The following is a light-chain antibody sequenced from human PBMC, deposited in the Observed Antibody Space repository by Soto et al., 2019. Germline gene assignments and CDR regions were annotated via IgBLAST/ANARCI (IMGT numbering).Light chain of an antibody. CDR1: SSDVGSYNL. CDR2: KGS. V-gene: IGLV2-23*01. CDR3: CSYARSSTSV. Sequence: QSVLTQPASVSGSPVQSITISCTGTSSDVGSYNLVSWYQQHPGKAPKLMIYKGSKRPSGVSNRFSGSKSGNTASLTVSGLQAEDEAHYYCCSYARSSTSVFGGGTKLTVL. J-gene: IGLJ3*02.